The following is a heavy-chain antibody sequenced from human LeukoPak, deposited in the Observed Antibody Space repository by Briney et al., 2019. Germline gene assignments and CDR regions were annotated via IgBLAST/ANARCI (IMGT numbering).Heavy chain of an antibody. V-gene: IGHV3-74*01. J-gene: IGHJ3*02. CDR3: ARGGLWLPEGAFDI. CDR1: GFTFRSYW. CDR2: INSDGTII. Sequence: PGGSLRLYCAASGFTFRSYWMHWVRQAPGKGLVWVSRINSDGTIIGYADSVKGRFTISRDNAKSTLYLQMNSLRADDTAVYYCARGGLWLPEGAFDIWGQGTMVTVSS. D-gene: IGHD5-18*01.